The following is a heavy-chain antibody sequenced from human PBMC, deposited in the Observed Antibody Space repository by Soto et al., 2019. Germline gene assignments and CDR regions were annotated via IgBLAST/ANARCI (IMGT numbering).Heavy chain of an antibody. CDR1: GYSFTTHI. Sequence: QVQLVQSGAEVKEPGASVKVSCKASGYSFTTHIMHWVRQAPGQRLECMGWVDGGNGNTKYSQKFQGRVIITRDTSANAVYMELSRLTSEDKAVYYCARDSGIVGPSGDLDYCGQGTLVIVSS. J-gene: IGHJ4*02. CDR3: ARDSGIVGPSGDLDY. V-gene: IGHV1-3*01. D-gene: IGHD1-26*01. CDR2: VDGGNGNT.